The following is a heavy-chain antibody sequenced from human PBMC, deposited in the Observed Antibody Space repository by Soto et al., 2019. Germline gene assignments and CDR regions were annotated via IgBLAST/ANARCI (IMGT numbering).Heavy chain of an antibody. CDR3: ARGGGVGVAGSAAFDM. CDR1: GYPVTAYY. J-gene: IGHJ3*02. D-gene: IGHD3-3*01. CDR2: INPATGAA. V-gene: IGHV1-2*02. Sequence: QLHLVQSGAVVKKPGASVTVSCSASGYPVTAYYMHWVRQAPGRGLEWMGGINPATGAAKYTQTFQGRGTVTRDTSTSTVFMELSGLTPEDTAVFYCARGGGVGVAGSAAFDMWGQGTLVTVSS.